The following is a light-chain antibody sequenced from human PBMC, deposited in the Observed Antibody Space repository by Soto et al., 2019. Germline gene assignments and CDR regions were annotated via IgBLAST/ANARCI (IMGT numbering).Light chain of an antibody. J-gene: IGKJ5*01. CDR1: QSVSSSY. CDR3: QQRSNWHPIT. CDR2: GAS. Sequence: EIVMTQSPATFSVSPGERATLSCRASQSVSSSYLAWYQQKPGQAPRLLIYGASNRATGIPARFSGSGSGTDFTLTISSLEPEDFAVYYCQQRSNWHPITFGQGTRLEIK. V-gene: IGKV3D-20*02.